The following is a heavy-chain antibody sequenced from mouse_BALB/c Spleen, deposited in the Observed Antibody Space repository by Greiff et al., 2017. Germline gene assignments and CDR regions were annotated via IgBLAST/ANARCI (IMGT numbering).Heavy chain of an antibody. J-gene: IGHJ2*01. CDR3: ARSKLGNYFDY. V-gene: IGHV3-2*02. CDR1: GYSITSDYA. CDR2: ISYSGST. Sequence: EVQLQESGPGLVKPSQSLSLTCTVTGYSITSDYAWNWIRQFPGNKLEWMGYISYSGSTSYNPSLKSRISITRDTSKNQFFLQLNSVTTEDTATYYCARSKLGNYFDYWGQGTTLTVSS. D-gene: IGHD4-1*01.